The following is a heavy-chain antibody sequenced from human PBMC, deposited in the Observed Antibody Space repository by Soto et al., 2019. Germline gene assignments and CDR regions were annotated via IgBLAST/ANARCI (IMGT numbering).Heavy chain of an antibody. CDR1: GGTFSSYT. Sequence: QVQLVQSGAEVKKPGSSVKVSCKASGGTFSSYTISWVRQAPGQGLEWMGRIIPILGIANYAQKFQGRVTITADKSTSTAYMELSSLRSEDTAVYYCADSSSWDDSDYWGQGTLVTVSS. V-gene: IGHV1-69*02. CDR3: ADSSSWDDSDY. D-gene: IGHD6-13*01. J-gene: IGHJ4*02. CDR2: IIPILGIA.